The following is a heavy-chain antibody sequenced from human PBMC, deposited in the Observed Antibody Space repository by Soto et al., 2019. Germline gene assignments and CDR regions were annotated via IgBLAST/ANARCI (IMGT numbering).Heavy chain of an antibody. J-gene: IGHJ4*02. CDR3: ARDTQGEQQLVLDY. V-gene: IGHV3-30-3*01. D-gene: IGHD6-13*01. CDR1: GFTFSSYA. Sequence: QVQLVESVGGVVQPGRSLRLSCAASGFTFSSYAMHWVSQAPGKGLEWVAVISYDGSNKYYADSVKGRFTISRDNSKNTLYLQMNSLRAEDTAVYYCARDTQGEQQLVLDYWGQGTLVTVSS. CDR2: ISYDGSNK.